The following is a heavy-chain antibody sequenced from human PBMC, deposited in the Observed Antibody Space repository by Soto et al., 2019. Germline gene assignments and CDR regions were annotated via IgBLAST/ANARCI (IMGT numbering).Heavy chain of an antibody. CDR2: IDWDDDK. Sequence: SGPTLVNPTQTLTLTCTLSGFSLSTSGMCVSWIRQPPGKALEWLALIDWDDDKYYSTSLKTRLTISKDTSKNQVVLTMTNMDPVDTATYYCARIGYDYGDYYYYGMDVWGQGTTVTVSS. CDR3: ARIGYDYGDYYYYGMDV. V-gene: IGHV2-70*01. J-gene: IGHJ6*02. CDR1: GFSLSTSGMC. D-gene: IGHD4-17*01.